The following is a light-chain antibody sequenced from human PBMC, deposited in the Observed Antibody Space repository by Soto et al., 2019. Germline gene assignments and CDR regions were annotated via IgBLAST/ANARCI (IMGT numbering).Light chain of an antibody. Sequence: QSVLTHPASVSWSPGHSITISCTGTSRDVGGYDYVSWYQQHPGKVPRVMIYEVSNRPSGVSNRFSGSKSGNTASLTISGLQAEDEADYYCSSYTSSSIYYVFGTGTKVTVL. V-gene: IGLV2-14*01. CDR2: EVS. CDR1: SRDVGGYDY. J-gene: IGLJ1*01. CDR3: SSYTSSSIYYV.